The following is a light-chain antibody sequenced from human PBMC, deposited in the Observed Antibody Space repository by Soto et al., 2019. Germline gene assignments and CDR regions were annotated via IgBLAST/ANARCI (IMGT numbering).Light chain of an antibody. V-gene: IGKV3-11*01. CDR2: AAT. CDR1: QTINNY. J-gene: IGKJ4*01. Sequence: EIVLTQSPATLSLSPGERATLSCRASQTINNYLAWYQQKPGQAPRLLVYAATYRDIGIPARFSGSGSGTDFTLTLSSLEPEDFAVYYCQQRSYLRRRLTLGGGTKVEIK. CDR3: QQRSYLRRRLT.